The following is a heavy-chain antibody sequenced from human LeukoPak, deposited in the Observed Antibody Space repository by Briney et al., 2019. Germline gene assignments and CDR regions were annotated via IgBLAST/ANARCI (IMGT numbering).Heavy chain of an antibody. Sequence: GGSLRLSCAASGFTFSDYYMSWIRQAPGKGLEWVSYINNNDTIIYYADSVKGRFTISRDNAKNSLYLQMNSLRAEDTAVYYCASPLEDSGYGAYYYYGMDVWGQGTTVTVSS. CDR1: GFTFSDYY. D-gene: IGHD5-12*01. CDR2: INNNDTII. CDR3: ASPLEDSGYGAYYYYGMDV. V-gene: IGHV3-11*01. J-gene: IGHJ6*02.